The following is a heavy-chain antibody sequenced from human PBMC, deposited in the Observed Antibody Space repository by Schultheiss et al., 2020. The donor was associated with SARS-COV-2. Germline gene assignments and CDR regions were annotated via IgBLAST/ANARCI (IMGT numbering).Heavy chain of an antibody. CDR3: ARGLMITFGGVIVSPYFDY. V-gene: IGHV3-33*01. D-gene: IGHD3-16*02. Sequence: GESLKISCAASGFTFSSYGMHWVRQAPGKGLEWVAVIWYDGSNKYYADSVKGRFTISRDNSKNTLYLQMNSLRAEDTAVYYCARGLMITFGGVIVSPYFDYWGQGTLVTVSS. J-gene: IGHJ4*02. CDR1: GFTFSSYG. CDR2: IWYDGSNK.